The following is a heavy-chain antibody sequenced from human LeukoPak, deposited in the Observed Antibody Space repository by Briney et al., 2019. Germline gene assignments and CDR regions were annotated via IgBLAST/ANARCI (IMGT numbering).Heavy chain of an antibody. D-gene: IGHD2-2*01. V-gene: IGHV3-33*03. CDR2: IWHDESRT. J-gene: IGHJ3*02. Sequence: PGGSLRLSCATSGFTFSKYGMHWVRQAPGKGLEWVAVIWHDESRTHYADSVKGRFTISRDNSKNTAFLQMNSLRAEDTAVYYCAKVGASDIVVVPAAKAWAFDIWGQGTMVTVSS. CDR3: AKVGASDIVVVPAAKAWAFDI. CDR1: GFTFSKYG.